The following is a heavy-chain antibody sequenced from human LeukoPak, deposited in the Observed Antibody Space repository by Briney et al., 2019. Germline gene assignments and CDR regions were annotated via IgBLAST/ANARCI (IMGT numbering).Heavy chain of an antibody. CDR3: ARGIESYGDYGY. Sequence: ASVKVSCKASGYTFTSYGISWVRQAPGQGLEWMGWISAYNGNTNYAQKLQGRVTMTTDTSTSTAYMELSSLTAADTAIYYCARGIESYGDYGYWGQGTLVTVSS. J-gene: IGHJ4*02. D-gene: IGHD4-17*01. V-gene: IGHV1-18*01. CDR2: ISAYNGNT. CDR1: GYTFTSYG.